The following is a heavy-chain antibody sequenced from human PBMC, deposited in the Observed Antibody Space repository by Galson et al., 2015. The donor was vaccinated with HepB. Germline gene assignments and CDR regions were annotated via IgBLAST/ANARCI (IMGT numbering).Heavy chain of an antibody. Sequence: LSLTCGVSSGSFTNYDWNWVRQAPGKGPEWIGEVNRGGSANVNPSLQSRVTIKRDTSKSQFSLRLSSITAADTAMYYCVAGPFGPRFQFWYSPVYLQHWGRGTQVIVSS. CDR3: VAGPFGPRFQFWYSPVYLQH. CDR1: SGSFTNYD. CDR2: VNRGGSA. J-gene: IGHJ1*01. V-gene: IGHV4-34*01. D-gene: IGHD2-21*01.